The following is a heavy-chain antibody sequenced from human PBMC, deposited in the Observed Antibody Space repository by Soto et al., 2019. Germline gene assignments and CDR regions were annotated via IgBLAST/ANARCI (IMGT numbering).Heavy chain of an antibody. Sequence: EVQLVESGGGLVQPGGSLRLSCAASGFIFSGYWMHWVRRAPGKGLVWVSRINSDGSSTTYADSVKGRFTISRDYAKNTMYLQMNSLRAEDTAVYYCARLLGGSGSFIDYWGQGTLVTVSS. J-gene: IGHJ4*02. CDR3: ARLLGGSGSFIDY. CDR2: INSDGSST. V-gene: IGHV3-74*03. D-gene: IGHD3-10*01. CDR1: GFIFSGYW.